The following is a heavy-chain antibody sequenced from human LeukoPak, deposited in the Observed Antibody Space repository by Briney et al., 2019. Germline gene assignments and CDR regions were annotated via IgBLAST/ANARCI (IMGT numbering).Heavy chain of an antibody. D-gene: IGHD2-2*01. Sequence: SETLSLTCTVSGGSISSYYWSWIRQPPGKGLEWIGYIYYSGSTNYNPSLKSRVTISVDTSKNQFSLKLSSVTAADTAVYYCARWCSTRCHEDGDYYYMDVWGKGTTVTASS. CDR3: ARWCSTRCHEDGDYYYMDV. CDR2: IYYSGST. J-gene: IGHJ6*03. CDR1: GGSISSYY. V-gene: IGHV4-59*01.